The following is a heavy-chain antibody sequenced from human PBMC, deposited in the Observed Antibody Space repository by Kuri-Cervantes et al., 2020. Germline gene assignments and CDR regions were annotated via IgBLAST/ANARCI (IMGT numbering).Heavy chain of an antibody. CDR2: ITGDAGIT. D-gene: IGHD4-17*01. CDR3: AARTGTPGTLDY. J-gene: IGHJ4*02. Sequence: GGSLRLSCAGSGATFGSMSWVRQAPGKGLEWISAITGDAGITLYADSVKGRFSISRDNSKNTLYLQMNSLRDEDTAIYYCAARTGTPGTLDYWGQGTLVTVSS. V-gene: IGHV3-23*01. CDR1: GATFGS.